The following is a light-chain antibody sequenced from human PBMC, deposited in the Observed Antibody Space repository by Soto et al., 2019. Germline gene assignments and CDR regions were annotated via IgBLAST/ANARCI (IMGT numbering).Light chain of an antibody. CDR1: QNIGNY. CDR2: DAS. Sequence: EIVMTQSPATLSLSPGERATLSCRASQNIGNYLTWFQQKPGQAPRLLIYDASNRATGVPARFSGSGSGTDFTLTISSLEPEEFAVYYCQQRSAWPLTFGGGTKVEIK. J-gene: IGKJ4*01. V-gene: IGKV3-11*01. CDR3: QQRSAWPLT.